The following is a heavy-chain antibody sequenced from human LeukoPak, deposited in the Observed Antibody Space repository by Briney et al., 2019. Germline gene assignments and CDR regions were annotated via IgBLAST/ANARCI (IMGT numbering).Heavy chain of an antibody. J-gene: IGHJ6*02. CDR2: INPSGGST. D-gene: IGHD1-7*01. CDR3: ARDLCFNDWNYDRGYYYYGMDV. Sequence: GASVKVSCKASGYTFTSYYMHWVRQAPGQGLEWMGIINPSGGSTSYAQKFQGRVTMTRDTSTSTVYMELSSLRSEDTAVYYCARDLCFNDWNYDRGYYYYGMDVWGQGTTVTVSS. V-gene: IGHV1-46*01. CDR1: GYTFTSYY.